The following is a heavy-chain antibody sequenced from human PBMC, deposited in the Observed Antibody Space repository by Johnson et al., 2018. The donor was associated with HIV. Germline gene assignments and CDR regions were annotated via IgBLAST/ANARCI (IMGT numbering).Heavy chain of an antibody. CDR1: GFTFSSYA. D-gene: IGHD1-1*01. CDR3: ANPTGSDAFDI. V-gene: IGHV3-30*02. Sequence: VQLVESGGGLVQPGGSLRLSCAASGFTFSSYAMSWVRQAPGKGLEWVAFIRYDESNKYYADSLKGRFTISRDNSKNTLYLQMNSLRAEDTAVYYCANPTGSDAFDIWGQGTMVTVSS. J-gene: IGHJ3*02. CDR2: IRYDESNK.